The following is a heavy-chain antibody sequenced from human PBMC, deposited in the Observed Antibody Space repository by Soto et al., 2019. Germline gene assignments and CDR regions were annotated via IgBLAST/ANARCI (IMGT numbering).Heavy chain of an antibody. Sequence: SQTLSLTTVSPGHSLRSANIWYWVRQPPGKGLEWIGEVYHSGNTNYNPSLKSRVIISVDKSKNQFSLKLSSVTDADTAMYYCARGERQQQRDYWGQGTLVTVS. J-gene: IGHJ4*02. CDR2: VYHSGNT. D-gene: IGHD6-13*01. V-gene: IGHV4-4*02. CDR1: GHSLRSANI. CDR3: ARGERQQQRDY.